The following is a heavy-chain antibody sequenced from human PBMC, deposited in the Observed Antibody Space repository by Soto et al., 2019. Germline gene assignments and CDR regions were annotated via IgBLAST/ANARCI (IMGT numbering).Heavy chain of an antibody. CDR2: INSDGSST. D-gene: IGHD6-13*01. J-gene: IGHJ6*02. CDR1: GFTFSSYW. V-gene: IGHV3-74*01. Sequence: PGGSLRLSCAASGFTFSSYWMHWVRQAPGKGLVWVSRINSDGSSTSYADSVKGRFTISRDNAKNKLYLQMNSLRAEDTAVYYCARDPSSWYSAITYYYGMDVWGQGTTVTVSS. CDR3: ARDPSSWYSAITYYYGMDV.